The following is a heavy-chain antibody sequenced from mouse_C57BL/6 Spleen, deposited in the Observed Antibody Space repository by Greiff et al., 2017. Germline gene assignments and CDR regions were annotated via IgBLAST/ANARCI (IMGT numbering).Heavy chain of an antibody. Sequence: EVQRVESGGGLVQPGGSLKLSCAASGFTFSDYGMAWVRQAPRKGPEWVAFISNLAYSIYYADTVTGRFTISRENAKNTLYLEMSTLRSEDTAMYYCARGSGKAWFAYWGQGTLVTVSA. V-gene: IGHV5-15*01. CDR2: ISNLAYSI. D-gene: IGHD1-1*01. CDR1: GFTFSDYG. CDR3: ARGSGKAWFAY. J-gene: IGHJ3*01.